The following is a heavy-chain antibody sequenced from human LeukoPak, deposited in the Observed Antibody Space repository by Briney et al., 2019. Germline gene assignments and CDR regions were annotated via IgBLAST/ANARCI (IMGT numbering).Heavy chain of an antibody. J-gene: IGHJ6*02. Sequence: GASVKVSCKASGYTFTGYYMHWVRQAPGQGLEWMGRTNPNSGGTNYAQKFQGRVTMTRDTSISTAYMELSRLRSDDTAVYYCARSNYYYYGMDVWGQGTTVTASS. CDR2: TNPNSGGT. CDR1: GYTFTGYY. V-gene: IGHV1-2*06. CDR3: ARSNYYYYGMDV. D-gene: IGHD6-6*01.